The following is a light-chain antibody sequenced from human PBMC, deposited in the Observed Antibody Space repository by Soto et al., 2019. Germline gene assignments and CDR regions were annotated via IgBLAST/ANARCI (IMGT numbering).Light chain of an antibody. Sequence: QSALTQPASVSGSPGQSITISCTGTSSDVGGYNYVSWYQQHPGKAPKLMIDDVSNRPSGVSNRSSGSKSGNTASLTISGLQAEDEAEYYCSSYTSSSTLVFGTGTKVTVL. V-gene: IGLV2-14*03. CDR2: DVS. J-gene: IGLJ1*01. CDR3: SSYTSSSTLV. CDR1: SSDVGGYNY.